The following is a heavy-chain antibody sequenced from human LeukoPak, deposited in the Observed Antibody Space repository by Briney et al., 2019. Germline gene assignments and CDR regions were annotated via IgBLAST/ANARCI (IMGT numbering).Heavy chain of an antibody. D-gene: IGHD3-10*01. CDR3: AREPLGGYYGSGSYWVDY. J-gene: IGHJ4*02. V-gene: IGHV1-69*04. CDR2: IIPILGIA. CDR1: GGTFSSYA. Sequence: GASVKVSCKASGGTFSSYAISWVRQAPGQGLEWMGRIIPILGIANYAQKFHGRVTITADKSTSTAYMELSSLRSEDTAVYYCAREPLGGYYGSGSYWVDYWGQGTLVTVSS.